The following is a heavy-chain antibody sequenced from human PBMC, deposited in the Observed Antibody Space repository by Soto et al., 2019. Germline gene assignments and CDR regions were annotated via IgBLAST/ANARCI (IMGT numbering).Heavy chain of an antibody. J-gene: IGHJ5*02. CDR1: GFTFSSYS. D-gene: IGHD3-3*01. CDR3: ARGGYDFWSGYYRNWFDP. V-gene: IGHV3-21*01. Sequence: LRLSCAASGFTFSSYSMNWVRQAPGKGLEWVSSISSSSSYIYYADSVKGRFTISRDNAKNSLYLQMNSLRAEDTAVYYCARGGYDFWSGYYRNWFDPWGQGTLVTVSS. CDR2: ISSSSSYI.